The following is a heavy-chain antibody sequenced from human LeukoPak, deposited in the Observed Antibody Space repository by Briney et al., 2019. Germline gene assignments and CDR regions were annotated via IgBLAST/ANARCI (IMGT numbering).Heavy chain of an antibody. CDR2: IHTSGST. J-gene: IGHJ3*02. D-gene: IGHD5-12*01. Sequence: SETLSLTCTVSGVSISSYYWSWIRQPAGKGLEWIGRIHTSGSTNYNPSLKSRVTMSVDTSKNEFSLKLSSVTAADTAVYYCARVYGSGYDFRGAFDIWGQGTMVTVSS. CDR3: ARVYGSGYDFRGAFDI. V-gene: IGHV4-4*07. CDR1: GVSISSYY.